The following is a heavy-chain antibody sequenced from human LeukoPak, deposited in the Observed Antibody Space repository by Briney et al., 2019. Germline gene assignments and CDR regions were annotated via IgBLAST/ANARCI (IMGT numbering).Heavy chain of an antibody. V-gene: IGHV3-7*03. CDR1: GFTFSSYW. D-gene: IGHD1-26*01. CDR2: IKQDGSEK. J-gene: IGHJ5*02. CDR3: AKDGLWEGPNWFDP. Sequence: GGSLRLSCAASGFTFSSYWMSWVRQAPGKGLEWVANIKQDGSEKYYVGSVKGRFTISRDNAKNSLYLQMNSLRAEDTALYYCAKDGLWEGPNWFDPWGQGTLVTVSS.